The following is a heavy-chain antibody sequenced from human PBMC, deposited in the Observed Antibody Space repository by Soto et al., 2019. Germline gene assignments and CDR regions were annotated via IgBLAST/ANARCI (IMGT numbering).Heavy chain of an antibody. CDR2: ISAGGDIT. CDR1: GFTFRSYA. CDR3: AKGRLAYSSSPFDY. D-gene: IGHD3-22*01. V-gene: IGHV3-23*04. Sequence: VQVVESGGSLVQPGGSLRLSCTASGFTFRSYALSWVRQAPGEGLEWVSSISAGGDITYYADSAKGRFTISRDNSKNTLWLQMNSLRAEDTALFYCAKGRLAYSSSPFDYWGQGTLVTVSS. J-gene: IGHJ4*02.